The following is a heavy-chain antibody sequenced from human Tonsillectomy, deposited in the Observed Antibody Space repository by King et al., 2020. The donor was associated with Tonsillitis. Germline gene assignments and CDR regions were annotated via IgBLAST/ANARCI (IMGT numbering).Heavy chain of an antibody. Sequence: VQLQESGPGLVQPSETLSLTCAVSGYSISSGYYWGWIRQPPGKGLEWIGIISHSGSTYYNPSLKSRVTISIDTSKNQFSLKLISVTAADTAVYYCARDAYDSGSPSDYWGQGTLVTVSS. CDR3: ARDAYDSGSPSDY. V-gene: IGHV4-38-2*02. D-gene: IGHD3-10*01. CDR2: ISHSGST. J-gene: IGHJ4*02. CDR1: GYSISSGYY.